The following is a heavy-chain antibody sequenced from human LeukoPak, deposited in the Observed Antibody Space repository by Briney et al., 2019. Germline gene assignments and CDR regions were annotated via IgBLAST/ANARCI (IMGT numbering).Heavy chain of an antibody. D-gene: IGHD2/OR15-2a*01. CDR3: ATSGLSRFGF. Sequence: GGSLRLSCAASGFTFSDNYMSWVRQAPGKGLEWVSVIYSGGSTYYADSVKGRFTISRDNSKNTLYLQMNSLRAEDTAVYYCATSGLSRFGFWGQGTLVTVSS. V-gene: IGHV3-53*01. CDR1: GFTFSDNY. J-gene: IGHJ4*02. CDR2: IYSGGST.